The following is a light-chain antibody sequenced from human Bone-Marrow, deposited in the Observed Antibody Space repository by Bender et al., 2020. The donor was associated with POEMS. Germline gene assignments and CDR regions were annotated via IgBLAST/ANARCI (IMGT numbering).Light chain of an antibody. V-gene: IGLV1-44*01. CDR3: AAWDAGLGGGV. CDR1: NSNIGTNA. CDR2: SDN. Sequence: QSVLTQPPSASGTPGQRVTISCSGSNSNIGTNAVNWYQQFPGTAPKLLIYSDNQRPSGVPDRFYAFKSGPSASLAISGRQSEDDADYYCAAWDAGLGGGVFGGGTKLTVL. J-gene: IGLJ3*02.